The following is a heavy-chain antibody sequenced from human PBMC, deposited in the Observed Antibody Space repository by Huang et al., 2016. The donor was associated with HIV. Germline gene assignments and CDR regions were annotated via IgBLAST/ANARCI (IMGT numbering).Heavy chain of an antibody. CDR3: ARHGRVAGHYYNNMDV. CDR2: VYYGGNT. CDR1: GVSISSSSYY. D-gene: IGHD6-19*01. Sequence: LQLQESGPGLVKSSETLSLICTVSGVSISSSSYYWGWIRQPPGKGPEWIGSVYYGGNTYYNPPRKSRGTISVDTSKNQFSLKVNSVTAADTAVYYCARHGRVAGHYYNNMDVWGRGTTVTVSS. V-gene: IGHV4-39*01. J-gene: IGHJ6*02.